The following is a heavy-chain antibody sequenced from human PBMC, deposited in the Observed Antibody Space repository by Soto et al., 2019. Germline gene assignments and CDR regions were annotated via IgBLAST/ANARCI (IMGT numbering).Heavy chain of an antibody. CDR3: ARGPSGDKVDC. CDR1: GGSISTVDYW. D-gene: IGHD7-27*01. Sequence: QVQLQESGPGLVKPSQTLSLTCTVSGGSISTVDYWWSWIRQPPDMGLEWIGHIYDGGRTYNNPSLESRVTMSVDTSKSQLSLTLSSVSAADTAVYYCARGPSGDKVDCWGQGTLVTVSS. CDR2: IYDGGRT. V-gene: IGHV4-30-4*01. J-gene: IGHJ4*02.